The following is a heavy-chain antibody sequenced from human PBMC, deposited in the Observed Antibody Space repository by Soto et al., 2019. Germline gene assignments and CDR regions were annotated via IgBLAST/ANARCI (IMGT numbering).Heavy chain of an antibody. CDR2: ISSSSSTI. CDR3: ARGPAAYGMDV. V-gene: IGHV3-48*02. Sequence: EVQLVESGGGLVQPGGSLRLSCAASGFTFRTYSMNWVRQAPGKGLEWISYISSSSSTIYYADSVKGRFTICRDNAKNSLYLQMESLRDEDTAVYYCARGPAAYGMDVWGQGTTVTVSS. CDR1: GFTFRTYS. J-gene: IGHJ6*02.